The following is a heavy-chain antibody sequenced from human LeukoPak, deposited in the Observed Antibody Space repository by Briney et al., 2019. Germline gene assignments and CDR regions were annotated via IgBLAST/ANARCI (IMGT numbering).Heavy chain of an antibody. D-gene: IGHD2-15*01. CDR1: GFTFSDYY. Sequence: TGGSLRLSCAASGFTFSDYYMSWIRQAPGKGLEWVSYISSSGSTIYYADSVKGRFTISRDNSKNTLYLQMNSLRAEDTAVYYCARGVDIVVVVAATAGDYFDYWGQGTLVTVSS. V-gene: IGHV3-11*04. CDR2: ISSSGSTI. CDR3: ARGVDIVVVVAATAGDYFDY. J-gene: IGHJ4*02.